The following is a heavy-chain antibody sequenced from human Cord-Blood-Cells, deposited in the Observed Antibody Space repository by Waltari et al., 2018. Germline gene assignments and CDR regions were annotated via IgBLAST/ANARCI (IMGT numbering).Heavy chain of an antibody. J-gene: IGHJ1*01. CDR3: AYASGYSTEYFQH. CDR2: SSGSGGST. CDR1: GFTFSSYA. V-gene: IGHV3-23*01. Sequence: EVQLLESGGGLVQPGGSLRLSCAASGFTFSSYAMSWVRQAPGKGLEWVSASSGSGGSTYYADSVKGRFTISRDNSKHTLYLQMNSLRAEDTAVYYCAYASGYSTEYFQHWGQGTLVTVSS. D-gene: IGHD3-22*01.